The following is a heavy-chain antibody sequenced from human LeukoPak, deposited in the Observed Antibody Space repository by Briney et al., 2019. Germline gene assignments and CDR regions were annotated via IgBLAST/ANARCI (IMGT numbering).Heavy chain of an antibody. CDR3: VKDGGVLPAWYFEY. Sequence: GGSLRLSCVASGFPFNVYAMTWVRQAPGKGLQWFATLNDASNLIYYADSVRGRFTISRDNSKNTVYLQMNSLRADDTAIYYCVKDGGVLPAWYFEYWGRGTLVTVSS. CDR1: GFPFNVYA. V-gene: IGHV3-23*01. CDR2: LNDASNLI. J-gene: IGHJ4*02. D-gene: IGHD2-15*01.